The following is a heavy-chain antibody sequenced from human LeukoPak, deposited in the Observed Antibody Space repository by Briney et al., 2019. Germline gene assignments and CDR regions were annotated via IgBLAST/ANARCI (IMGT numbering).Heavy chain of an antibody. Sequence: PGGSLRLFCAASGFTFSSYSMNWVRQAPGKGLEWVSYISSRSSTIYYADSVKGRFTISRDNAKNSLYLQMNSLRAEDTAVYYCARDGYYYGSGSYYKVDFDYWGQGTLVTVSS. CDR1: GFTFSSYS. J-gene: IGHJ4*02. CDR2: ISSRSSTI. CDR3: ARDGYYYGSGSYYKVDFDY. V-gene: IGHV3-48*01. D-gene: IGHD3-10*01.